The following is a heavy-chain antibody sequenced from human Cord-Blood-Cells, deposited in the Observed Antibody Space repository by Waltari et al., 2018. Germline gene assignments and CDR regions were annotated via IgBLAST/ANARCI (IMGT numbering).Heavy chain of an antibody. J-gene: IGHJ5*02. CDR3: ASGYSGSYYGWFDP. Sequence: QVQLVQSGAEVKKPGSSVKVSCRASGGTFSSYAISWVRQAPGQGLEWMGGIIPIFGTANYAEKFQVRGTIAADDSTSTAYMELSSLRSEDTAVYYCASGYSGSYYGWFDPWGQGTLVTVSS. V-gene: IGHV1-69*01. CDR2: IIPIFGTA. D-gene: IGHD1-26*01. CDR1: GGTFSSYA.